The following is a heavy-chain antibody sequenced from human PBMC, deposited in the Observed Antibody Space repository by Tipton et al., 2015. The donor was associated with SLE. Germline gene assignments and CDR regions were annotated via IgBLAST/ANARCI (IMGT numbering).Heavy chain of an antibody. Sequence: QSGAEVKKPGASVKVSCKASGYRFSDHGISWVRQAPGQGLEWMGWISTYNGNTNFAQKFQGRVIMTTDASTNTAYMELRSLTSDDTAVYYCTRDNSFNPTHVYWGQGTLVAVSS. J-gene: IGHJ4*02. CDR3: TRDNSFNPTHVY. CDR1: GYRFSDHG. V-gene: IGHV1-18*01. D-gene: IGHD4-23*01. CDR2: ISTYNGNT.